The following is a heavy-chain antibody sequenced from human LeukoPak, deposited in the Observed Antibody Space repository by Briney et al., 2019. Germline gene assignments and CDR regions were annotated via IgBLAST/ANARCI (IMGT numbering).Heavy chain of an antibody. Sequence: SETLSLTCTVSGGSISSSSYYWGWIRQPPGKGLEWIGGIYYSGSTYYNPSLKSRVTISVDTSKNQFSLKLSSVTAADTAVYYCARLQLRERTVTTALDYWGQGTLVTVSS. CDR3: ARLQLRERTVTTALDY. D-gene: IGHD4-11*01. J-gene: IGHJ4*02. CDR1: GGSISSSSYY. V-gene: IGHV4-39*01. CDR2: IYYSGST.